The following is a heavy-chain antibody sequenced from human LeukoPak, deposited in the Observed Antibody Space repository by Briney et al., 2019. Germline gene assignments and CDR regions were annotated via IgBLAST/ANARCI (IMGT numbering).Heavy chain of an antibody. CDR2: IYDSGST. CDR1: GGSISSSY. D-gene: IGHD3-16*01. Sequence: SETLSLTCTVSGGSISSSYWSWIRQPPGKGLEWIGYIYDSGSTNYNPPLNGRVTISVDTSRNQFSLKLSSVTAADTAVYYCARQMHLGGMDVWGQGTTVTVSS. V-gene: IGHV4-59*08. J-gene: IGHJ6*02. CDR3: ARQMHLGGMDV.